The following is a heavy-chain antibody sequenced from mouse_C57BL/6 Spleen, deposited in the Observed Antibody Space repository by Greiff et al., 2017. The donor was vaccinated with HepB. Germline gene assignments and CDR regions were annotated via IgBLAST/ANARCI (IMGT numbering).Heavy chain of an antibody. CDR1: GYTFTSYW. CDR2: IDPSDSYT. J-gene: IGHJ3*01. V-gene: IGHV1-69*01. Sequence: QVQLQQPGAELVMPGASVKLSCKASGYTFTSYWMHWVKQRPGQGLEWIGEIDPSDSYTNYNQKFKGKSTLTVDKSPCTAYMQLSSLTSEDSAVYYCARSGSNSFAYWGQGTLVTVSA. CDR3: ARSGSNSFAY. D-gene: IGHD2-5*01.